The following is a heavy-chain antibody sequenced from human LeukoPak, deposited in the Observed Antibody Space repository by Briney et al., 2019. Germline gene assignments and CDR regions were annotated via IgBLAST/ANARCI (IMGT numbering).Heavy chain of an antibody. D-gene: IGHD2-2*01. V-gene: IGHV3-33*01. Sequence: GGSLRLSCAASGFTFSSYGMHWVRQAPGKGLEWVAVIWYDGSNKYYADSEKGRFTISRDNSKNTLYLQMNSLRAEDTAVYYCARICRYCSSTGEDYYYYSMDVWGQGTTVTVSS. CDR3: ARICRYCSSTGEDYYYYSMDV. CDR1: GFTFSSYG. J-gene: IGHJ6*02. CDR2: IWYDGSNK.